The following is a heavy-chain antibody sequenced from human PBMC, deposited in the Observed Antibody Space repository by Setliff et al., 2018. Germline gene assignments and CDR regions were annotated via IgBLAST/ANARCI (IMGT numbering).Heavy chain of an antibody. CDR2: ISPHTGNT. J-gene: IGHJ4*02. CDR3: SRLVRFCTRTACQRLSGGEF. Sequence: ASVKVSCKTSGYTFNDYGIAWVRQAPGQGLEWMGWISPHTGNTYYTPKLHGRVTLTTDTSASTAYMELRSLESDDTAVYYCSRLVRFCTRTACQRLSGGEFWGQGTLVTVSS. CDR1: GYTFNDYG. D-gene: IGHD2-8*01. V-gene: IGHV1-18*01.